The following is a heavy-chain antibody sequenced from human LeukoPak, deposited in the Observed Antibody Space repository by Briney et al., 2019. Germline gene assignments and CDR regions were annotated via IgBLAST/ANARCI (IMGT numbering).Heavy chain of an antibody. CDR2: IIPIFGTA. D-gene: IGHD2-2*01. CDR1: GGTFSSYA. Sequence: GASVKVSCKASGGTFSSYAIRWVRQAPGQGLEWMGGIIPIFGTANYAQKFQGRVTITTDESTSTAYMELSSLRSEDTAVYYCARLTLPLTGGVAPAAMPVNDAFDIWGQGTMVTVSS. CDR3: ARLTLPLTGGVAPAAMPVNDAFDI. J-gene: IGHJ3*02. V-gene: IGHV1-69*05.